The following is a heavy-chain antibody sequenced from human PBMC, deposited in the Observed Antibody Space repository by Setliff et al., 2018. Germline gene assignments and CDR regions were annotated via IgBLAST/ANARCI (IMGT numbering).Heavy chain of an antibody. J-gene: IGHJ5*02. CDR2: INTGDDII. CDR1: RSAFSGDD. V-gene: IGHV3-48*03. CDR3: ARVGSKPQLGWFDP. D-gene: IGHD1-26*01. Sequence: GGSLRLSCAGSRSAFSGDDMNWVRQAPGKGLEWISYINTGDDIIYYADSVKGRFTISRDNARNTLYLQMNSLTAEDTAVYYCARVGSKPQLGWFDPWGQGTLVTVSS.